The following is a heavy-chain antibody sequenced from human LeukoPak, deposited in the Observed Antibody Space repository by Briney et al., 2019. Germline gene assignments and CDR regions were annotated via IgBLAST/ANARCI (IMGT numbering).Heavy chain of an antibody. V-gene: IGHV3-53*01. D-gene: IGHD1-1*01. CDR1: GLTVSSNH. J-gene: IGHJ4*02. Sequence: PGGSLRLSCAASGLTVSSNHMSWVRQAPGKGLEWVSAIYSGDSTYYADSVKGRFTISRDDSKSALYLQMNSLRAKDTAVYYCARGLVYLTGHFDCWGQGTLVIVSS. CDR2: IYSGDST. CDR3: ARGLVYLTGHFDC.